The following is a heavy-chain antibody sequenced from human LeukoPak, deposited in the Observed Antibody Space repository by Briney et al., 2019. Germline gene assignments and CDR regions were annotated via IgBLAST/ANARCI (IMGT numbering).Heavy chain of an antibody. CDR1: GGSISSYY. Sequence: TSETLSLTCTVSGGSISSYYWSWIRQPPGKGLEWIGYIYYSGSTNYNPSLKSRVTISVDTSKNQFSLKLSSVTAADTAVYYCARGYGNQDYWGQGTLVTVSS. D-gene: IGHD5-18*01. V-gene: IGHV4-59*08. CDR2: IYYSGST. CDR3: ARGYGNQDY. J-gene: IGHJ4*02.